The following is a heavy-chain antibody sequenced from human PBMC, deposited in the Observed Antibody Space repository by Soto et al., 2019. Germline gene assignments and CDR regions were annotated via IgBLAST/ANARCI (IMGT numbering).Heavy chain of an antibody. CDR1: GFTFSSYW. V-gene: IGHV3-74*01. J-gene: IGHJ3*02. D-gene: IGHD2-15*01. Sequence: GGSLRLSCAASGFTFSSYWMHWVRQAPGKGLVWVSRINSDGSSTSYADSVKGRFTISRDNAKNTLYLQMNSLRAEDTAVYYCARAVGGYCSGGSCYPSGGFDIWGQGTMVTVSS. CDR3: ARAVGGYCSGGSCYPSGGFDI. CDR2: INSDGSST.